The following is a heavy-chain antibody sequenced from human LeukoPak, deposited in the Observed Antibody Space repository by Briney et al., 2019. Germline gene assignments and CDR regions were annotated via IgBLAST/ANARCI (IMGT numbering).Heavy chain of an antibody. D-gene: IGHD3-16*01. CDR1: GFTFRDFD. CDR3: ARRWVYDKRAFDA. J-gene: IGHJ3*01. CDR2: ISSHSGTR. Sequence: GRSLRLSCATSGFTFRDFDMHWVRQAPGRGLEWVSGISSHSGTRGSADSVQGRFTISRDNANNSLYLQMNSLRVEDTAVYYCARRWVYDKRAFDAWGQGTMVTVSS. V-gene: IGHV3-9*01.